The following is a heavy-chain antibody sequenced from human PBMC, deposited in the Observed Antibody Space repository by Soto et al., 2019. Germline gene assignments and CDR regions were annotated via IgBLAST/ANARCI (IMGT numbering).Heavy chain of an antibody. J-gene: IGHJ4*02. D-gene: IGHD3-9*01. CDR3: AMNYDILTGPY. CDR2: IDPSDSYT. V-gene: IGHV5-10-1*01. Sequence: GASLQISYKGSGYNFTSYWISWVRQMTGKGLEWMGRIDPSDSYTNYSPSFQGHVTISADKSISTAYLQWSSLKASDTAMYYCAMNYDILTGPYWGQGTLVTVSS. CDR1: GYNFTSYW.